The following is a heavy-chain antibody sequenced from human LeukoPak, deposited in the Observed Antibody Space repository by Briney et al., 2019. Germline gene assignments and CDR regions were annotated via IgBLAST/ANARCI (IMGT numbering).Heavy chain of an antibody. Sequence: PSETLSLTCTVSGGSISSYYWSWVRQAPGKGLEWVSAISGSGVSTYYADSVKGRFTISRDNSKNTLYLQMNSLRAEDTAVYYCAKGLGYDRSRGHDYWGQGTLVTVSS. J-gene: IGHJ4*02. CDR3: AKGLGYDRSRGHDY. CDR2: ISGSGVST. V-gene: IGHV3-23*01. CDR1: GGSISSYY. D-gene: IGHD3-3*01.